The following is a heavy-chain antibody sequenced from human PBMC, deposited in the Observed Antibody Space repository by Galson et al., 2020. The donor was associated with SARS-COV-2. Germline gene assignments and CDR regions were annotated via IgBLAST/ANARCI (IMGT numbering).Heavy chain of an antibody. J-gene: IGHJ5*02. V-gene: IGHV4-39*01. CDR2: IYYSGST. CDR3: ARRDCSGGSCYPGDWFDP. Sequence: SETLSLTCTVSGGSISSSSYYWGWIRQPPGKGLEWIGSIYYSGSTYYNPSLKSRVTISVDTSKNQFSLKLSSVTAADTAVYYCARRDCSGGSCYPGDWFDPWGQGTLVT. CDR1: GGSISSSSYY. D-gene: IGHD2-15*01.